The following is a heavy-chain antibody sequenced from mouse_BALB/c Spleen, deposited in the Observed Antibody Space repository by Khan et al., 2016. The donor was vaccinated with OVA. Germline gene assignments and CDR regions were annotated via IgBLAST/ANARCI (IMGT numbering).Heavy chain of an antibody. Sequence: QVQLQQSGPELVRPGVSVKISCKGSGFTFTDYAIHWVKQSHAKSLEWIGLIRTYSGHTNYNQPFKGKATMTVYNSSSTAYMELARLTSEDSAIKYCARPAYDGYYDYWGQGTTLTV. D-gene: IGHD2-3*01. CDR2: IRTYSGHT. CDR3: ARPAYDGYYDY. J-gene: IGHJ2*01. CDR1: GFTFTDYA. V-gene: IGHV1S137*01.